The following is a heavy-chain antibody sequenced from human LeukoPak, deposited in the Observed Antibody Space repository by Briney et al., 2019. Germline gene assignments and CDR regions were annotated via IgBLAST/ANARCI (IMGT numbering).Heavy chain of an antibody. CDR2: ISAYNGNT. CDR3: ARDGRVVVVIPQNNWFDP. J-gene: IGHJ5*02. CDR1: GYTFTSYG. V-gene: IGHV1-18*01. Sequence: GASVRVSCKASGYTFTSYGISWVRQAPGQGLEWMGWISAYNGNTNYAQKLQGRVTMTTDTSTSTAYMELRSLRSDDTAVYYCARDGRVVVVIPQNNWFDPWGQGTLVTVSS. D-gene: IGHD3-22*01.